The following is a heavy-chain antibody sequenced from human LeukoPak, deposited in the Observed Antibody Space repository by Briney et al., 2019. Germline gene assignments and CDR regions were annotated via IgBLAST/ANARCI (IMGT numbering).Heavy chain of an antibody. J-gene: IGHJ4*02. V-gene: IGHV1-69*02. D-gene: IGHD1-20*01. CDR3: ASPRYNWNEWPRERRGDYFDY. Sequence: SVKVSCKASGGTFSSYSISWVRQPPGQGLEWMGRIIPILGIANYAQKFQGRVTITADKSTSTAYMELSSLRSEDTAVYYCASPRYNWNEWPRERRGDYFDYWGQGTLVTVSS. CDR2: IIPILGIA. CDR1: GGTFSSYS.